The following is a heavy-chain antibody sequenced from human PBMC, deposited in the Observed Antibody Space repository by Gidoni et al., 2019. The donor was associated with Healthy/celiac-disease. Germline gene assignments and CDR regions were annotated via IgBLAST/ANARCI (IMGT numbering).Heavy chain of an antibody. V-gene: IGHV3-23*01. Sequence: EVQLLESGGGLVQPGVSLRLSCAASGFTFRSYAMSWVRQAPGKGLGWVSSISGSSGSTYYADSVKDRFTISRDNSKNTLYLQMNSLRSEDTAVYYCAKDRHIVVVNVYYFDYWGQGTLVTVSS. CDR1: GFTFRSYA. CDR3: AKDRHIVVVNVYYFDY. D-gene: IGHD2-21*01. CDR2: ISGSSGST. J-gene: IGHJ4*02.